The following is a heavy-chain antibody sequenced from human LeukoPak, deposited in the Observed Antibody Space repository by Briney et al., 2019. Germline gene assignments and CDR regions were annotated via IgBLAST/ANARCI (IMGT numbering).Heavy chain of an antibody. CDR1: GFTFSSYW. CDR2: INHNGNVN. V-gene: IGHV3-7*03. D-gene: IGHD6-13*01. J-gene: IGHJ4*02. CDR3: ARGLYSSTTYYFDY. Sequence: GGSLRLSCAASGFTFSSYWMNWARQAPGKGLEWVASINHNGNVNYYVDSVKGRFTISRDNAKNSLYLQMSNLRAEDTAVYFCARGLYSSTTYYFDYWGQGTLVTVSS.